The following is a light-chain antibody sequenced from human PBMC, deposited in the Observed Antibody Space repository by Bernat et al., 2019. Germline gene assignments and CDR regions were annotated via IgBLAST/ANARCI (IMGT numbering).Light chain of an antibody. CDR3: NSRDSSGHPYV. V-gene: IGLV3-19*01. J-gene: IGLJ1*01. CDR1: SLRNYF. Sequence: SSDLTQDPAVSVALGQTVRITCQGDSLRNYFTSWYQQKPGQAPLLLIYEKNKRPSGIPDRFSGSSSGNTASLTITGAQAEDEADYYCNSRDSSGHPYVFGTGTKVTVL. CDR2: EKN.